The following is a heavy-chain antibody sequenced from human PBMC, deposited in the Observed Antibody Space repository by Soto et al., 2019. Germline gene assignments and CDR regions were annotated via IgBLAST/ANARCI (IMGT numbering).Heavy chain of an antibody. D-gene: IGHD2-15*01. Sequence: QVQLVQSGVEVKKPGASVKVSCKPSGDTFTNFDLNWVRQAAGKGLEWLGWMRANSGARGHAQKFRRRVSLTRDTSMSTAYMELSSLRAEDTTVYYFTRYIHGQGFKLWCQGTVVIVSS. J-gene: IGHJ4*02. V-gene: IGHV1-8*01. CDR2: MRANSGAR. CDR3: TRYIHGQGFKL. CDR1: GDTFTNFD.